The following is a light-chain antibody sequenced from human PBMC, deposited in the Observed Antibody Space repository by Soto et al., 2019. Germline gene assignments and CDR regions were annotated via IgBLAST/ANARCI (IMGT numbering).Light chain of an antibody. V-gene: IGKV3-11*01. Sequence: IVLAQSAATLSLSPGERATLSCRASQSVSSYLAWYQQKPGQAPRLLIYDASSRATGIPARFSGSGSGTDFTLTISSLEPEDFAVYYCQQRSNWRITFGQGTRLEIK. CDR3: QQRSNWRIT. CDR2: DAS. J-gene: IGKJ5*01. CDR1: QSVSSY.